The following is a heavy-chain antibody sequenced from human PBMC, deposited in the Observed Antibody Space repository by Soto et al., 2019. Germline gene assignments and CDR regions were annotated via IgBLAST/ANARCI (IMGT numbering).Heavy chain of an antibody. V-gene: IGHV1-24*01. CDR3: ATHSHTPLYSSSSLAY. D-gene: IGHD6-6*01. J-gene: IGHJ4*02. CDR1: GYTLTELS. Sequence: ASVKVSCKVSGYTLTELSMHWVRQAPGKGLEWMGGFDPEDGETIYAQKFQGRVTMTEDTSTDTAYMELSSLRSEDTAVYYCATHSHTPLYSSSSLAYWGQGTLVTVSS. CDR2: FDPEDGET.